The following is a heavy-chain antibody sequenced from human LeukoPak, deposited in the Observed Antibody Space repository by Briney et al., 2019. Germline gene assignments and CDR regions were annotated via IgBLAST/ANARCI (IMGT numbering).Heavy chain of an antibody. J-gene: IGHJ6*03. D-gene: IGHD2-15*01. CDR1: GFTFSSYW. V-gene: IGHV3-7*03. CDR2: IKQDGSEK. CDR3: ARVLRDCSGGNCYSGGLGYMDV. Sequence: GGSLRLSCAASGFTFSSYWMTWVRQAPGKGLEWVANIKQDGSEKYYVDSVKGRFTISRDNAKNSLFLQMNSLRAEDTAVYYCARVLRDCSGGNCYSGGLGYMDVWGKGTTVTISS.